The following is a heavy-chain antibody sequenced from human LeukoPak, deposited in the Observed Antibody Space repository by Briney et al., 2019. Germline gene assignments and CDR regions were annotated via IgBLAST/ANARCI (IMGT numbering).Heavy chain of an antibody. Sequence: EPGGSLRLSCAASGFSFSTYPMSWVRQAPGKGLDWVSAISDSGDNKQYADSVKGRFTISRDNSKHTLYLQMNNLRVEDTAVYYCARRAGAYSHPYDYWGQGTLVTVSS. V-gene: IGHV3-23*01. CDR3: ARRAGAYSHPYDY. CDR2: ISDSGDNK. J-gene: IGHJ4*02. D-gene: IGHD4/OR15-4a*01. CDR1: GFSFSTYP.